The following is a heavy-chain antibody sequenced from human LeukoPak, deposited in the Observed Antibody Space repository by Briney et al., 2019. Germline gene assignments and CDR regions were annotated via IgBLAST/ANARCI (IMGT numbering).Heavy chain of an antibody. CDR1: GFTFSSYG. J-gene: IGHJ6*03. CDR2: IRYDGSNK. Sequence: GGSLRLSCAASGFTFSSYGMHWVRQAPGKGLEWVAFIRYDGSNKYYADSVKGRFTISGDNSKNTLYLQMNSLRAEDTAVYYCATLNYGDYVWAYYYMDVWGKGTTVTVSS. D-gene: IGHD4-17*01. CDR3: ATLNYGDYVWAYYYMDV. V-gene: IGHV3-30*02.